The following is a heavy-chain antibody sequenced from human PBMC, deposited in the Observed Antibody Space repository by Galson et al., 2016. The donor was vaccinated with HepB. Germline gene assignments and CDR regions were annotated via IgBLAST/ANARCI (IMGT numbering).Heavy chain of an antibody. D-gene: IGHD6-13*01. J-gene: IGHJ4*02. V-gene: IGHV1-3*01. CDR2: INPVDGKT. Sequence: SVKVSCKASGYTFARYVIHWVRQAPGQTFEWMGWINPVDGKTKYSQKFQGRVTITRDTSASAAYMELRSLRSEDTAVYYFARVISSESSWDYWGQGTLSTGSS. CDR3: ARVISSESSWDY. CDR1: GYTFARYV.